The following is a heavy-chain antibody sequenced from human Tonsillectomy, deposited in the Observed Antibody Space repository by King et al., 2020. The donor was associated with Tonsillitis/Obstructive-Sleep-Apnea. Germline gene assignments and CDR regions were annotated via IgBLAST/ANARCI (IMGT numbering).Heavy chain of an antibody. Sequence: FTLKESGPTLVKPTQTLTLTCTFSGFSLSTSGVGVGWIRQPPGKALEWLALIYWDDVKRYSPSLKSRLTITKDTSKNQVVLTMTNMDPVDTATYYFAHRRPDYGDYNLFDYWGQGTLVTVSS. J-gene: IGHJ4*02. CDR1: GFSLSTSGVG. CDR2: IYWDDVK. CDR3: AHRRPDYGDYNLFDY. V-gene: IGHV2-5*02. D-gene: IGHD4-17*01.